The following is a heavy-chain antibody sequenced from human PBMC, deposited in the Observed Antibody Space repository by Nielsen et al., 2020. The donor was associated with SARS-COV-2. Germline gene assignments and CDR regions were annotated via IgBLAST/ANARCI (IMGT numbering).Heavy chain of an antibody. J-gene: IGHJ6*03. Sequence: ASVKVSCKASGYTFTSYYMHWVRQAPGQGLEWMGIINPSGGSTSYAQKFQGRVTMTRDTSTSTVYMELSSLRSEDTAVYYCARDLQLGTARFYYYYYMDVWGKGTTVTVSS. CDR3: ARDLQLGTARFYYYYYMDV. CDR1: GYTFTSYY. V-gene: IGHV1-46*01. D-gene: IGHD6-6*01. CDR2: INPSGGST.